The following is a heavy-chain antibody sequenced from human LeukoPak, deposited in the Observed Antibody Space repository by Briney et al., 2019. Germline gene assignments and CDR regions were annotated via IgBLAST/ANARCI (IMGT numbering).Heavy chain of an antibody. J-gene: IGHJ4*02. CDR2: ITSSGGST. CDR3: AKGTLASCIGNICYPLYA. CDR1: GFTFSNYA. Sequence: GGSLSLSCAASGFTFSNYAMTWVRQAPGKGLNWVSIITSSGGSTWYADSVRGRFTISRDNPKNTLYLQMNSLRAEDTAIYYCAKGTLASCIGNICYPLYAWDRGTLAAVSS. D-gene: IGHD2-15*01. V-gene: IGHV3-23*01.